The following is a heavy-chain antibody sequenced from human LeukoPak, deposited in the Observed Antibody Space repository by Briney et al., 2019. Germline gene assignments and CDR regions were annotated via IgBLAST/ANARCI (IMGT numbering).Heavy chain of an antibody. CDR1: GGSMSYYY. D-gene: IGHD2-15*01. V-gene: IGHV4-59*12. CDR3: ASHDIVVVVAAEGAFDI. CDR2: IYYSGST. Sequence: SETLSPTCTVSGGSMSYYYWSWIRQLPGKGLEWIGYIYYSGSTDYNPSLKSRVTISVDKSKNQFSLKLSSVTAADTAVYYCASHDIVVVVAAEGAFDIWGQGTMVTASS. J-gene: IGHJ3*02.